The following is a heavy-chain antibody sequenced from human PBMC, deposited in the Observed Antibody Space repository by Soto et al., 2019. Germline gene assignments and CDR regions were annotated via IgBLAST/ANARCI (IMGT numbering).Heavy chain of an antibody. CDR1: GGTFSSYA. CDR2: IIPIFGTA. J-gene: IGHJ4*02. Sequence: QVQLVQSGAEVKKPGSSVKVSCKASGGTFSSYAISWVRQAPGQGLEWMGGIIPIFGTANYAQKFQCRVTITADESTSTEYMELSSMRSEDTAVYYCARDGYGDYPRFAFDYWGQGTLVTVSS. V-gene: IGHV1-69*01. D-gene: IGHD4-17*01. CDR3: ARDGYGDYPRFAFDY.